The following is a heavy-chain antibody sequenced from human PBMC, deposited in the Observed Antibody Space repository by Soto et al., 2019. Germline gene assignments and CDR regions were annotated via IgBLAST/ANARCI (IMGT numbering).Heavy chain of an antibody. J-gene: IGHJ6*02. D-gene: IGHD2-15*01. Sequence: PGESLKISCKGSGYSFTSYWIGWVRQMPGKGLEWMGIIYPGDSDTRYSPSFQGQVTISADKSISTAYLQWSSLKASDTAMYYCARSDCSGGSCYPTTYYYGMDVWGQGTTVTVSS. CDR3: ARSDCSGGSCYPTTYYYGMDV. CDR1: GYSFTSYW. V-gene: IGHV5-51*01. CDR2: IYPGDSDT.